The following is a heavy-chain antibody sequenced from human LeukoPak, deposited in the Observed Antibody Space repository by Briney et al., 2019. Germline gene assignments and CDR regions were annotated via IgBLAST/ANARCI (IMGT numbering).Heavy chain of an antibody. J-gene: IGHJ6*02. CDR1: GFTFDDYA. D-gene: IGHD6-13*01. V-gene: IGHV3-9*01. CDR3: AKDMDRYSSSWYYYGMDV. CDR2: ISWNSGSI. Sequence: GGSLRLSCASSGFTFDDYAMHWVRQAPGKGLEWVSGISWNSGSIGYADSVKGRFTISRDNAKHSLYLQMNSLRAEDTALYYCAKDMDRYSSSWYYYGMDVWGQGTTVTVSS.